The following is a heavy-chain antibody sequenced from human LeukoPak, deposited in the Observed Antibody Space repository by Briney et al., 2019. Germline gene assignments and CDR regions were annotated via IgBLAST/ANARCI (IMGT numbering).Heavy chain of an antibody. Sequence: PGGSLRLSCAASGFTFSSYGMHWVRQAPGKGLEWVAVIWYDGSNKYYADSVKGRFTISRDNSKNTLYLQMNSLRAEDTAVYYCAXXGAAAGTGNAFDIWGQGTMVTVSS. CDR3: AXXGAAAGTGNAFDI. CDR1: GFTFSSYG. D-gene: IGHD6-13*01. CDR2: IWYDGSNK. V-gene: IGHV3-33*01. J-gene: IGHJ3*02.